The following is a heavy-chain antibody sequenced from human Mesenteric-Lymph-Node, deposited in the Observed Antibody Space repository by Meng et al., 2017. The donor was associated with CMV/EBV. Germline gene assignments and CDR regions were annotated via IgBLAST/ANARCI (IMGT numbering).Heavy chain of an antibody. CDR2: ISGSGGST. CDR3: ARDPILWFGEFYYGMDV. J-gene: IGHJ6*02. D-gene: IGHD3-10*01. CDR1: GFTFSSYA. Sequence: LTCAASGFTFSSYAMSWVRQAPGKGLEWVSAISGSGGSTYYADSVKGRFTISRDNAENSVHLQMNSLRAEDTAVYYCARDPILWFGEFYYGMDVWGQGTTVTVS. V-gene: IGHV3-23*01.